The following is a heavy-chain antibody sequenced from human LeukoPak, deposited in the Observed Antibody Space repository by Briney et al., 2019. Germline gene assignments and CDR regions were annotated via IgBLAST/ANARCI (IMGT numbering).Heavy chain of an antibody. V-gene: IGHV4-39*01. CDR2: IYETGST. J-gene: IGHJ6*01. CDR1: GASISSSTYY. D-gene: IGHD2-15*01. Sequence: SETLSLTCTVSGASISSSTYYWGWIHQPPGKGLEWIGCIYETGSTYYKSSLKSRVTISVDTSKNQFSLKLSSVTAADTAVYYCARHSGSGYYFYFYTMDVWGQGATVTVSS. CDR3: ARHSGSGYYFYFYTMDV.